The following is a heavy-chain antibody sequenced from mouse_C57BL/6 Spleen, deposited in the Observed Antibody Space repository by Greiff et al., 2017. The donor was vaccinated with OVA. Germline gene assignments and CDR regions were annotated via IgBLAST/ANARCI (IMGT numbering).Heavy chain of an antibody. CDR2: IYPGSGST. D-gene: IGHD1-1*01. CDR3: ARGGYYYGSSLYYFDY. V-gene: IGHV1-55*01. CDR1: GYTFTSYW. Sequence: VQLQQPGAELVKPGASVKMSCKASGYTFTSYWITWVKQRPGQGLEWIGDIYPGSGSTNYNEKFKSKATLTVDTSASTAYMQLSSLTSEDSAVYYCARGGYYYGSSLYYFDYWGQGTTLTVSS. J-gene: IGHJ2*01.